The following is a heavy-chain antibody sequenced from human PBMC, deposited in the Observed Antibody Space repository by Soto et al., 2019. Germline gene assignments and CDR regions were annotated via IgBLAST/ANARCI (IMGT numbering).Heavy chain of an antibody. CDR2: IYWDDDK. CDR3: AHLMSYDSSAYYVTGAFDI. J-gene: IGHJ3*02. CDR1: GFSLSTGGVG. V-gene: IGHV2-5*02. Sequence: QITLKESGPTLVKPTQTLTLTCTFSGFSLSTGGVGVGWIRQPPGKALEWLALIYWDDDKRYSPSLKSRLTITKDTSKNQVVLTMTNMDPVDTATYFCAHLMSYDSSAYYVTGAFDIWGQGTMVTVSS. D-gene: IGHD3-22*01.